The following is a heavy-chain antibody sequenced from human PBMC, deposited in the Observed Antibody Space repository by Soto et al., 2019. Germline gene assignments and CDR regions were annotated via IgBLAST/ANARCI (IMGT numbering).Heavy chain of an antibody. V-gene: IGHV5-51*01. CDR2: IYPGDSDT. CDR1: GYSFTSYW. Sequence: GESLKISCKGSGYSFTSYWIGWVRQMPGKGLEWMGIIYPGDSDTRYSPSFQGQVTISADKSISTAYLQWSSLKASDTAMYYCARHLHDSSGYYFSDAFDIWGQGTMVTVSS. CDR3: ARHLHDSSGYYFSDAFDI. J-gene: IGHJ3*02. D-gene: IGHD3-22*01.